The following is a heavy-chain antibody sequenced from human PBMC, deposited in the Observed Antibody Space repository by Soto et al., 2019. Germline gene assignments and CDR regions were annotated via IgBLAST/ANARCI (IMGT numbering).Heavy chain of an antibody. Sequence: GGSLRLSCSASGFTFRSYGMHWVRQAPGKGLEWVGRIKSKTDGGTTDYAAPVKGRFTISRDDSKNTLYLQMNSLKTEDTAVYYCTTDPSIVVVPAANYYYYGMDVWGQGTTVTVSS. D-gene: IGHD2-2*01. J-gene: IGHJ6*02. CDR3: TTDPSIVVVPAANYYYYGMDV. CDR2: IKSKTDGGTT. CDR1: GFTFRSYG. V-gene: IGHV3-15*01.